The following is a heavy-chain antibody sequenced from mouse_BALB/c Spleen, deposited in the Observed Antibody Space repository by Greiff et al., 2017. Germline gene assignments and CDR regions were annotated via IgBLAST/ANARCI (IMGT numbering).Heavy chain of an antibody. CDR3: ARSPHYYGRAMDY. V-gene: IGHV5-17*02. J-gene: IGHJ4*01. D-gene: IGHD1-2*01. CDR1: GFTFSSFG. CDR2: ISSGSSTI. Sequence: EVKLVESGGGLVQPGGSRKLSCAASGFTFSSFGMHWVRQAPEKGLEWVAYISSGSSTIYYADTVKGRFTISRDNPKNTLFLQMTSLRSEDTAMYYCARSPHYYGRAMDYWGQGTSVTVSS.